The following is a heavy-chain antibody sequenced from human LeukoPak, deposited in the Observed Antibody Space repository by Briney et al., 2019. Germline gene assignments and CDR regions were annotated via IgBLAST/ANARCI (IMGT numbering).Heavy chain of an antibody. CDR3: AKDSTGGIGAFDI. J-gene: IGHJ3*02. Sequence: PGRSLRLSCAASGFTFSSYGMHWVRQAPGKGLEWVAVIWYDGSNKYYADSVKGRFTISRENSKNTLYLQMNSLRAEDTAVYYCAKDSTGGIGAFDIWGQGTMVTVSS. D-gene: IGHD1-26*01. V-gene: IGHV3-33*06. CDR2: IWYDGSNK. CDR1: GFTFSSYG.